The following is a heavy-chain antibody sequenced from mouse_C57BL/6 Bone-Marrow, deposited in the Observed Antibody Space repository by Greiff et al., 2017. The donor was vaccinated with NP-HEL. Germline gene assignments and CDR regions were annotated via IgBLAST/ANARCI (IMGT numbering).Heavy chain of an antibody. CDR1: GYAFSSYW. Sequence: VHLVESGAELVKPGASVKISCKASGYAFSSYWMNWVKQRPGKGLEWIGQIYPGDGDTNYNGKFKGKATLTADKSSSTAYMQLSSLTSEDSAVYFCANGNYWYIDVWGTGTTVTVSS. J-gene: IGHJ1*03. CDR3: ANGNYWYIDV. V-gene: IGHV1-80*01. D-gene: IGHD2-1*01. CDR2: IYPGDGDT.